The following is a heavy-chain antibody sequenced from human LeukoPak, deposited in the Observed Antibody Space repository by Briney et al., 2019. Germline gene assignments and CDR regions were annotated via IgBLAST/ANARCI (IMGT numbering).Heavy chain of an antibody. Sequence: ASVKVSCKASGDTFTHYYMHWVRQAPGQGFEWIGWINPNDGDTNYAQKFQGRVTMTRDTSISTAHMEVSRLRSDDTAVYYCARANFLYCSSTTCLFDYWGQGTLVTVSS. CDR2: INPNDGDT. CDR3: ARANFLYCSSTTCLFDY. D-gene: IGHD2-2*01. J-gene: IGHJ4*02. V-gene: IGHV1-2*02. CDR1: GDTFTHYY.